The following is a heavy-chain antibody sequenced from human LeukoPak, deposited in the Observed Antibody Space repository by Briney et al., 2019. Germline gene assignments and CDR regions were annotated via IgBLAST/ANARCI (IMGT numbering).Heavy chain of an antibody. V-gene: IGHV1-2*06. CDR1: GYTFPSYF. J-gene: IGHJ3*02. D-gene: IGHD3-22*01. CDR2: INPNSGGA. Sequence: ASVKVSCKASGYTFPSYFMHWVRQAPGQGLEWMGRINPNSGGANYAQKFQGRVTMTRDTSINTAYMDLSTLRSDDTAVYYCARVTIQYYDSSGYHWAFDIWGQGTMVTVSS. CDR3: ARVTIQYYDSSGYHWAFDI.